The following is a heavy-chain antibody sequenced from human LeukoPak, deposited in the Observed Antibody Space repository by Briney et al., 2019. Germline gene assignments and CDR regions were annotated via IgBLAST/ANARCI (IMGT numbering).Heavy chain of an antibody. CDR3: AKVNRGYDR. CDR1: GFRFNTYW. J-gene: IGHJ4*02. Sequence: GGSLRLSCAASGFRFNTYWMSWVRQAPGKGLEWVANIKQGGNEKYYADSVKGRFTISRDNAKNSLYLQMNSLRAEDTAVYYCAKVNRGYDRWGQGTLVTVSS. D-gene: IGHD5-12*01. CDR2: IKQGGNEK. V-gene: IGHV3-7*01.